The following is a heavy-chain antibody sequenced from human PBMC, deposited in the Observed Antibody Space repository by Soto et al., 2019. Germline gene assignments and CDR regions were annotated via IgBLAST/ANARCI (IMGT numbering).Heavy chain of an antibody. Sequence: GALRVTCVAPGFTFTTYWMSWVRQAAGKGLEWVANIRQDGGAQYYVDSVKGRFTISRDNAKNSVYPQMDSLRVEDTDVYYCVRGGHGSGSYLGSSWGQGIPVTVSS. CDR2: IRQDGGAQ. D-gene: IGHD3-10*01. V-gene: IGHV3-7*03. CDR1: GFTFTTYW. J-gene: IGHJ5*02. CDR3: VRGGHGSGSYLGSS.